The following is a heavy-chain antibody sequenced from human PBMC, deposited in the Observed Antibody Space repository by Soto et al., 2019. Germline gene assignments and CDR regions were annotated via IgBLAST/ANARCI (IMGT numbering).Heavy chain of an antibody. CDR2: INPSGGST. CDR1: GYTFTSYY. Sequence: ASVKVSCKASGYTFTSYYMHWVRQAPGQGLEWMGIINPSGGSTSYAQKFQGRVTMTRDTSTSTVYMELSSLRSEDTAVYYCASAVANSATGTRTLVYWGQETLITVSS. J-gene: IGHJ4*02. CDR3: ASAVANSATGTRTLVY. D-gene: IGHD1-1*01. V-gene: IGHV1-46*01.